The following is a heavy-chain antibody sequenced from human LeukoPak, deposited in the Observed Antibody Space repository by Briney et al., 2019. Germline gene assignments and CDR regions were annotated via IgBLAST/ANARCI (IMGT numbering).Heavy chain of an antibody. CDR1: GFTFSSYG. D-gene: IGHD2-21*02. V-gene: IGHV3-30*18. Sequence: GGSLRLSCAASGFTFSSYGMHWVRQAPGKGLEWVAVISYDGSNKYYADSVKGRFTISRDNSKNTLYLQMNSLRAEDTAVYYCAKDSGDRSYYYYYYGMDVWGQGTTVTVSS. J-gene: IGHJ6*02. CDR3: AKDSGDRSYYYYYYGMDV. CDR2: ISYDGSNK.